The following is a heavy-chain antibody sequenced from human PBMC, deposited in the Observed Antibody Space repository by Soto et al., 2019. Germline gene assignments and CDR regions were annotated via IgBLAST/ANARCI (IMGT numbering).Heavy chain of an antibody. CDR1: GGSISSYY. CDR2: IYYSGST. D-gene: IGHD3-10*01. Sequence: LSLTCTVSGGSISSYYWSWIRQPPGKGLEWFGYIYYSGSTNYNPSLKSRVTISVDTSKNQFSLKLSSVTAADTAVYYCARGGVLLWFGESPGGWFDPRGQGTLVTVSS. CDR3: ARGGVLLWFGESPGGWFDP. J-gene: IGHJ5*02. V-gene: IGHV4-59*01.